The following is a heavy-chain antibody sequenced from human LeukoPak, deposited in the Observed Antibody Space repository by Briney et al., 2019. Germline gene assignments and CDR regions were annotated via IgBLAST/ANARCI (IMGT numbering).Heavy chain of an antibody. CDR2: IYPGDSDI. CDR1: GYSFSDYW. D-gene: IGHD5-12*01. J-gene: IGHJ4*02. Sequence: KAGESLKISCKGSGYSFSDYWIGWVRQMPGKGLEWMGIIYPGDSDIRYSPSFQGQVTISADKSSSTAFLQWSSLKASDTAMYYCARLGYSGYDSGDYWGQGTLVTVSS. V-gene: IGHV5-51*01. CDR3: ARLGYSGYDSGDY.